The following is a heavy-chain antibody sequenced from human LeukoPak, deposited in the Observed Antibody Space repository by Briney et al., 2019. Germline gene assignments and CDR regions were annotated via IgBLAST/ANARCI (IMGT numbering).Heavy chain of an antibody. CDR2: INPNSGGT. CDR1: GYTFTGYY. Sequence: GASVKVSCKASGYTFTGYYMHWVRQAPGQGLEWMGWINPNSGGTNYAQKFQGRVTMTRDMSISTAYMELSRLRSDDTAVYYCARGEKDILTGYYSREFDYRGQGTLVTVSS. V-gene: IGHV1-2*02. J-gene: IGHJ4*02. D-gene: IGHD3-9*01. CDR3: ARGEKDILTGYYSREFDY.